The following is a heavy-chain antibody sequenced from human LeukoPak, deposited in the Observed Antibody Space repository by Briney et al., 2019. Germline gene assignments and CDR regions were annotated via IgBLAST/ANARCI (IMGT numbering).Heavy chain of an antibody. CDR3: VRDHYYSFDY. Sequence: GGSLRLSCAVSGFTFSSYSMNWVRQAPGKGLEWISYISSSSSAIYYADSVKGRSTISRDNAKNSLYLQMNSLRDEDTAVYYCVRDHYYSFDYWGQGTLVTVSS. J-gene: IGHJ4*02. CDR2: ISSSSSAI. V-gene: IGHV3-48*02. D-gene: IGHD2/OR15-2a*01. CDR1: GFTFSSYS.